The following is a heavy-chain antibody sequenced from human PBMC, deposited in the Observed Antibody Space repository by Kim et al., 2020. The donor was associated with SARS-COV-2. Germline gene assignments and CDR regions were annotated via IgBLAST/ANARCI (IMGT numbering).Heavy chain of an antibody. J-gene: IGHJ4*02. V-gene: IGHV1-3*04. D-gene: IGHD3-10*01. Sequence: ASVKVSCKASGYTFSKNGIDWVRQAPGERLEWMGWINSGDGNTEYSEKFYDRLTITRDTSASASYLELSRLTSEDSGVYYCARGGPFSGSGSPFDYRGQG. CDR2: INSGDGNT. CDR3: ARGGPFSGSGSPFDY. CDR1: GYTFSKNG.